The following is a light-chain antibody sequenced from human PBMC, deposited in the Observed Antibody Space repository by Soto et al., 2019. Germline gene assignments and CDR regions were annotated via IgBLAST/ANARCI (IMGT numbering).Light chain of an antibody. CDR3: SSYAGSNNLV. J-gene: IGLJ3*02. CDR1: NSDVGGYNY. CDR2: EVS. V-gene: IGLV2-8*01. Sequence: HSVLTQPPSASGSPGQSVTISCTGTNSDVGGYNYVSWYQQHPGKTPKLMIYEVSKRPSGVPDRFSGSKSGNTASLTVSGLQAEDEADYYCSSYAGSNNLVFGGGTQLTVL.